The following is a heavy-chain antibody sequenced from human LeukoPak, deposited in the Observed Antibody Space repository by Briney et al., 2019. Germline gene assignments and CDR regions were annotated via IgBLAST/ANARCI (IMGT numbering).Heavy chain of an antibody. CDR3: ARTGHYQFDS. CDR2: VSIYNDNT. D-gene: IGHD3-9*01. J-gene: IGHJ4*02. V-gene: IGHV1-18*01. Sequence: ASVEVSCKASGYSFTDYDFSWVRQAPGQGLEWLGWVSIYNDNTKYAREFQDRITMTTDISTSTAYMELKSLTSDDTAVYFCARTGHYQFDSWGQGTLVTVSS. CDR1: GYSFTDYD.